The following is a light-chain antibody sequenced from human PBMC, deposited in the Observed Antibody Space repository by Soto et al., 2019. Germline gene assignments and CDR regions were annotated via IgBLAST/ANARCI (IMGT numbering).Light chain of an antibody. J-gene: IGKJ1*01. V-gene: IGKV1-39*01. CDR2: AAS. CDR1: NSISSW. Sequence: DIQMTQSPSTLSASVGARVPITWRARNSISSWLAWYPQKPGKAPPLLIYAASSLQSAVPTRFSGSGTGTDFTLTISSLQPEDFASYYCQQHYSTLSWTFGQGTKVDIK. CDR3: QQHYSTLSWT.